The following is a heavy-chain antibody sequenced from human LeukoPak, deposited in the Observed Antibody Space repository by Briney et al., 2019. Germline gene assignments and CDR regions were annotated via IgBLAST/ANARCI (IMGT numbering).Heavy chain of an antibody. CDR3: AKVLRAGRILTISLDY. V-gene: IGHV3-23*01. CDR2: ISGSGGGT. J-gene: IGHJ4*02. Sequence: NPGGSLRLSCAASGFTFSSYAMSWVRQAPGKGLEWVSAISGSGGGTYYADSVKGRFIISRDNSKNTLYLQLNSLRAEDTAVYYCAKVLRAGRILTISLDYWGQGTLVTVSS. D-gene: IGHD3-10*01. CDR1: GFTFSSYA.